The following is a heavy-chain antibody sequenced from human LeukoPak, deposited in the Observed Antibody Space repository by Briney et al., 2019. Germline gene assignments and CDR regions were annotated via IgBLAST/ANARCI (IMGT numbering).Heavy chain of an antibody. Sequence: PSETLSLTCTVSGGSISSYYWSWIRQPPGKGLEWIGYIYYSGSTNYNPSLKSRVTISVDTSKDQFSLKLSSVTAADTAVYYCARDQLLGARAFDIWGQGTMVTVSS. CDR3: ARDQLLGARAFDI. D-gene: IGHD2-2*01. J-gene: IGHJ3*02. CDR1: GGSISSYY. V-gene: IGHV4-59*01. CDR2: IYYSGST.